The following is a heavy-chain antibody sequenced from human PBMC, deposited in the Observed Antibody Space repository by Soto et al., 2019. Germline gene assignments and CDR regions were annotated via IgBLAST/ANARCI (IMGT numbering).Heavy chain of an antibody. CDR3: ARDGGGATHYYYYGMDV. J-gene: IGHJ6*02. CDR1: GYTFTSYG. V-gene: IGHV1-18*04. CDR2: ISAYNGNT. D-gene: IGHD1-26*01. Sequence: ASVKVSCKASGYTFTSYGISCVRQAPGQVLEWMGWISAYNGNTNYAQKLQGRVTMTTDTSTSTAYMELRSLRSDDTAVYYCARDGGGATHYYYYGMDVWGQGTTVTVSS.